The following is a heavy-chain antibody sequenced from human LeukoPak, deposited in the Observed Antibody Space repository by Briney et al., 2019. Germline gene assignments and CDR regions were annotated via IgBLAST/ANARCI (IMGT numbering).Heavy chain of an antibody. CDR2: ISGGGTST. D-gene: IGHD6-19*01. CDR3: ARTFIAVGSPIDY. CDR1: GFTFSSYA. Sequence: GGSLRLSCAASGFTFSSYAMSWVRQAPGKGLEWVSVISGGGTSTYYADSVKGRFTISKDNSRNTLYLQMNSLRAEDTAVYHCARTFIAVGSPIDYWGQGTLLTVCS. J-gene: IGHJ4*02. V-gene: IGHV3-23*01.